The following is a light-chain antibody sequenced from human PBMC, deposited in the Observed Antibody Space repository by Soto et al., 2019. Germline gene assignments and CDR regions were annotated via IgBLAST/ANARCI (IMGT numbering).Light chain of an antibody. V-gene: IGKV1-39*01. Sequence: DIQMTQSPSSLSASVGDRVTITCRASQSISDYLNWYQQKPGQAPKLLIYAASSLQSGVPSRFGGSGSGTDFTLTISSLQPEDFATYYCQESYSSGYTFGQGTKLDIK. CDR2: AAS. J-gene: IGKJ2*01. CDR1: QSISDY. CDR3: QESYSSGYT.